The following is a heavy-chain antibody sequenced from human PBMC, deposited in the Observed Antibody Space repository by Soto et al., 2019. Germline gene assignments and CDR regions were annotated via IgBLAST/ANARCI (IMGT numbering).Heavy chain of an antibody. J-gene: IGHJ4*02. CDR2: INHSGST. Sequence: SETLSLTCAVYGGSFSGYYWSWIRQPPGKGLEWIGEINHSGSTNYNPSLKSRVTISVDTSKNQFSLKLSSVTAADTAVYYCARRATTVTNWGQGTLVTVSS. CDR3: ARRATTVTN. V-gene: IGHV4-34*01. D-gene: IGHD4-17*01. CDR1: GGSFSGYY.